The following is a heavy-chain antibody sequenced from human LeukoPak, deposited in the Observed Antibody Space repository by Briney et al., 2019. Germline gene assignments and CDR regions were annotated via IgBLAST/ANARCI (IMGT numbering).Heavy chain of an antibody. CDR3: ARDPSQPYSSPYYFDY. D-gene: IGHD6-19*01. CDR2: ISSSGSTI. J-gene: IGHJ4*02. Sequence: GGSLRLSCAASGFTFSSYEMNWVRQAPGKGLEWVSYISSSGSTIYYAHSVKGRFTISRDNAKNSLYLQMNSLRAEDTAVYYCARDPSQPYSSPYYFDYWGQGTLVTVSS. CDR1: GFTFSSYE. V-gene: IGHV3-48*03.